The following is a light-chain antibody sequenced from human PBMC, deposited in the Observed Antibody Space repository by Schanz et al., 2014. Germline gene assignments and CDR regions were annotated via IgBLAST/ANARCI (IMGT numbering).Light chain of an antibody. V-gene: IGKV1-39*01. J-gene: IGKJ1*01. Sequence: DLQLTQSPSSLSASVGDRVTITCRARQSISSYLNWYQQKPGKAPKLLIYAASSLQSGVPSRFSGSGSGTDFTLTISSLQPEDVATYYCQKYNSAPWTFGQGTRVEIQ. CDR2: AAS. CDR3: QKYNSAPWT. CDR1: QSISSY.